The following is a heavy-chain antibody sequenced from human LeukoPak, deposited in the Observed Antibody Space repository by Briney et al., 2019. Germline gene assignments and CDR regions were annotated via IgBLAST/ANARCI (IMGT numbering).Heavy chain of an antibody. V-gene: IGHV3-21*01. J-gene: IGHJ6*02. CDR3: ARGGIYGDYVYYYYGMDV. CDR1: GFTFSSYS. Sequence: GGSLRLSCAASGFTFSSYSMNWVRQAPGKGLEWVSSISISCCYIYYADSVKGRFTISRDNAKNSLYLQMNSLRAEDTAVYYCARGGIYGDYVYYYYGMDVWGQGTTVTVSS. D-gene: IGHD4-17*01. CDR2: ISISCCYI.